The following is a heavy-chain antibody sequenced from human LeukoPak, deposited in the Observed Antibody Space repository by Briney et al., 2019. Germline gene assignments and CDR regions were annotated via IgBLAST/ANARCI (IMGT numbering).Heavy chain of an antibody. Sequence: PGLSLRLSRAASGLTFSSAWMTWVRLAPGRGLEWVGRIRSKAYGGTTDYAEPVKGRFIISRDDSENAVYLQMNSLKTEDTGDYYCTTVGVYYYDHWGQGTRVTVSS. V-gene: IGHV3-15*01. J-gene: IGHJ5*02. CDR2: IRSKAYGGTT. CDR1: GLTFSSAW. D-gene: IGHD3-10*01. CDR3: TTVGVYYYDH.